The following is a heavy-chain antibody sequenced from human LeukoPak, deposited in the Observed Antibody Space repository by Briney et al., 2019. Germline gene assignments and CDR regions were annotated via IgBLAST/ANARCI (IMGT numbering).Heavy chain of an antibody. Sequence: SETLSLTCAVSGYSISSGYYWGWIRQPPGKGLEWLGSIYHSGSTYNNPSLKSRVTMSVDTSKNQFSLKLTSVTAADTAVYYCARAYSNRFDPWGQGTLVTVSS. D-gene: IGHD4-11*01. J-gene: IGHJ5*02. V-gene: IGHV4-38-2*01. CDR1: GYSISSGYY. CDR3: ARAYSNRFDP. CDR2: IYHSGST.